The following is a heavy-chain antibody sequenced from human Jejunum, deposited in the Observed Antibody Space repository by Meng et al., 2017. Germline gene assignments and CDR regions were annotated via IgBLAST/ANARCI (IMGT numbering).Heavy chain of an antibody. CDR2: LDFENGET. Sequence: ASVKVSCKVSGYTLTELSMHWVRQAPGKGLEWMGGLDFENGETIYAQKFQGRVTMTENTSTDTAYMELSSLESEDTAVYYCATERQWLARRLDPWGQGTPVTVSS. CDR1: GYTLTELS. J-gene: IGHJ5*02. D-gene: IGHD6-19*01. V-gene: IGHV1-24*01. CDR3: ATERQWLARRLDP.